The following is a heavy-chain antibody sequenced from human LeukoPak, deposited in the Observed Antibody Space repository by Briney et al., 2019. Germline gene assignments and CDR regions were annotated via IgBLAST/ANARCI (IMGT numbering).Heavy chain of an antibody. CDR1: GYNFNNYW. D-gene: IGHD6-19*01. CDR3: VRQEGRLAGTLGL. CDR2: IYPGDSDT. Sequence: GESLKISCMGSGYNFNNYWIGWVRQMPGKGLEWMGIIYPGDSDTRYSPSFQGQVTISADKSITTAYLQWSRLKASDTAMYYCVRQEGRLAGTLGLRGQGTLVTVSS. J-gene: IGHJ4*02. V-gene: IGHV5-51*01.